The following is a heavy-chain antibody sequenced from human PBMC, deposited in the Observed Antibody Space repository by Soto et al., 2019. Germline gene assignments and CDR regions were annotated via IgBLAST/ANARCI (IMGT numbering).Heavy chain of an antibody. CDR1: GFTHRFSFSSYA. Sequence: QPGGSLRLSCLASGFTHRFSFSSYAMAWVRRAPGKGLEWVSGLSGSGGTAYYADSVKGRFTVSRDNSRNTLYLEISSLRTEDTATYYCAKGVSFSPAFYFDSWGQGSQVTVSS. CDR3: AKGVSFSPAFYFDS. CDR2: LSGSGGTA. J-gene: IGHJ4*02. D-gene: IGHD1-26*01. V-gene: IGHV3-23*01.